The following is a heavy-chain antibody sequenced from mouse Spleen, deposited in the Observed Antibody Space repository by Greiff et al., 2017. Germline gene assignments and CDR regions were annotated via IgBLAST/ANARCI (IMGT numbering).Heavy chain of an antibody. D-gene: IGHD1-1*01. Sequence: VQLKESGGGLVKPGGSLKLSCAASGFTFSSYAMSWVRQTPEKRLEWVATISSGGSYTYYPDSVKGRFTISRDNAKNTLYLQMSSLRSEDTAMYYCARFYGSSLFDYWGQGTTLTVSS. CDR1: GFTFSSYA. CDR3: ARFYGSSLFDY. V-gene: IGHV5-9-3*01. CDR2: ISSGGSYT. J-gene: IGHJ2*01.